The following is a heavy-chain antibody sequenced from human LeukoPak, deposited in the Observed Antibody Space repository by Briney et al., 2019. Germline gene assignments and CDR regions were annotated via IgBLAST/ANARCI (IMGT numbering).Heavy chain of an antibody. V-gene: IGHV3-30*18. CDR1: GFSISSYG. D-gene: IGHD6-13*01. CDR3: SKFVYGSNWLGHFDL. J-gene: IGHJ2*01. Sequence: GGSLRLSCVASGFSISSYGMHWVRQAPGKGLEWVAVISFDGSKKYFADSVKGRFTISRDNSKNTVYLQMDSLRPEDTAVYFCSKFVYGSNWLGHFDLWGRGTLVTVSS. CDR2: ISFDGSKK.